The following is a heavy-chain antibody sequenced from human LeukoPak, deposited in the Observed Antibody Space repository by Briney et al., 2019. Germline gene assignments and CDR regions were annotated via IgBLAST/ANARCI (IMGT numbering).Heavy chain of an antibody. Sequence: PSETLSLTCTVSGGSISINYWTWIRQTPGNGLGWIAYITDSGRIKCDPSLESRVTISKDMSKNQFSLKLSSMTAADTAVYYCARLPPHYSSTWGFFDNWGQGTLVTVSS. CDR3: ARLPPHYSSTWGFFDN. CDR2: ITDSGRI. V-gene: IGHV4-59*08. D-gene: IGHD3-16*01. CDR1: GGSISINY. J-gene: IGHJ4*02.